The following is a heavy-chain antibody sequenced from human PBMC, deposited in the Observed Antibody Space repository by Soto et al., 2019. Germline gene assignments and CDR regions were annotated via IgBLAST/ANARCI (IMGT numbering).Heavy chain of an antibody. CDR3: ARHGGYDSRPYYYYYHVEV. V-gene: IGHV4-59*08. D-gene: IGHD5-12*01. CDR1: GGSISSYY. CDR2: IYYSGST. Sequence: PSETLSLTCTVSGGSISSYYWSWIRQPPGKGPEWIGYIYYSGSTNYNPSLKSRVTISVDTSKNQFSLKLSSVTAADTAVYYCARHGGYDSRPYYYYYHVEVWGKGTTVTVSS. J-gene: IGHJ6*03.